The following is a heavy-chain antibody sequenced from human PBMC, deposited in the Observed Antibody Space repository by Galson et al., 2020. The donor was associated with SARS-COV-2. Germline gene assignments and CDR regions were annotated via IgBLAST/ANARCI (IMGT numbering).Heavy chain of an antibody. D-gene: IGHD2-15*01. V-gene: IGHV3-23*01. CDR2: ISDSGGAT. J-gene: IGHJ4*02. CDR1: GFTFSSYA. CDR3: AKRDCSGGRCPFEY. Sequence: TGGSLRLSCAASGFTFSSYAMAWVRQAPGKGLEWVSSISDSGGATSYADSVKGRFTISRDNSKTTLYLQMNSLRADDTAIYYCAKRDCSGGRCPFEYWGQGTLVTVSS.